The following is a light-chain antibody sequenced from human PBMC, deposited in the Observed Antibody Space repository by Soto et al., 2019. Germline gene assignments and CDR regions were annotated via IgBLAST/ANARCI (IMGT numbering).Light chain of an antibody. CDR3: QQYNNWPPRT. CDR1: QSVSSS. Sequence: EIVMTQSPATLSVSPGERATLSCRASQSVSSSLAWYQQKPGQTPRLLIHGASTRATGVPARFSGSGSGTEFTLTINSLQSEDFAVYYCQQYNNWPPRTFGQGTKVEIK. V-gene: IGKV3-15*01. CDR2: GAS. J-gene: IGKJ1*01.